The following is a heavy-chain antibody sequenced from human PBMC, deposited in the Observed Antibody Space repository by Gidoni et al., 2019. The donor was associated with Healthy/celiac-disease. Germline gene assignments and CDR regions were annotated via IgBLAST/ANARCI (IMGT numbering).Heavy chain of an antibody. D-gene: IGHD2-15*01. V-gene: IGHV3-30-3*01. J-gene: IGHJ5*02. CDR1: GFTFSSYA. CDR2: ISYDGSNK. CDR3: ARDRVVVVAATQFNWFDP. Sequence: QVQLVESGGGVVQPGRALRLSWAASGFTFSSYAMHWVRQAPGKGLEWVAVISYDGSNKYYADSVKGRFTISRDNSKNTLYLQMNSLRAEDTAVYYCARDRVVVVAATQFNWFDPWGQGTLVTVSS.